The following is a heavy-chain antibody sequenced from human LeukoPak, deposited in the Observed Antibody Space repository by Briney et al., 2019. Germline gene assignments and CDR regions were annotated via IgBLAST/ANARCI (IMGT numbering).Heavy chain of an antibody. Sequence: ASVWVSCKASGYSFTAFYIHWVRQAPGQGLEWMGWIHPRSGETNYAYKFRGRVTMTRDTSISTTYMDLGSLGSDDTAVYYCARDGEYGTGSYYTGCFDYWGQGTLVTVSS. CDR1: GYSFTAFY. J-gene: IGHJ4*02. CDR3: ARDGEYGTGSYYTGCFDY. CDR2: IHPRSGET. V-gene: IGHV1-2*02. D-gene: IGHD3-10*01.